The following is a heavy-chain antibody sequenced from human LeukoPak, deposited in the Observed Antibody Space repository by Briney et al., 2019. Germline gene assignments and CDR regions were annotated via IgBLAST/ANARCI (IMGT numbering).Heavy chain of an antibody. J-gene: IGHJ5*02. CDR1: GGSFSAYY. CDR3: APRGDIEHSYVYGKWFDP. Sequence: SSETLSLTCAVYGGSFSAYYWTWIRQPPGKGLEWIGEINHSGSSNYNSSLRSRVTISVDTSYKQFSLRLSSVTAADTAVYCCAPRGDIEHSYVYGKWFDPWGQGTRVTVSS. D-gene: IGHD5-18*01. CDR2: INHSGSS. V-gene: IGHV4-34*01.